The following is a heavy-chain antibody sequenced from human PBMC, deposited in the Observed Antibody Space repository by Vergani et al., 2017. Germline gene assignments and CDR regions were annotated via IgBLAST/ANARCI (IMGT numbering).Heavy chain of an antibody. D-gene: IGHD3-3*01. CDR2: IYHSGST. V-gene: IGHV4-38-2*02. CDR3: ARDQDPPCYECWSGYYTGGRDYYYYYGMDV. J-gene: IGHJ6*02. Sequence: QVQLQESGPGLVKPSETLSLTCAVSGYSISSGYYWGWIRQPPGKGLEWIGSIYHSGSTYYNPSLKSRVTISVDTSKNQFSLKLSSVTAADTAVYYCARDQDPPCYECWSGYYTGGRDYYYYYGMDVWGQGTTVTVAS. CDR1: GYSISSGYY.